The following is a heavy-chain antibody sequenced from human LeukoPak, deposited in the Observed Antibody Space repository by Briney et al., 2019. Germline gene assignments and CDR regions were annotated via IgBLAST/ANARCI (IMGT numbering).Heavy chain of an antibody. CDR1: GFTFSSYG. V-gene: IGHV3-30*02. CDR2: IRYDGSNK. Sequence: GGSLRLSCAASGFTFSSYGMHWVRQAPGKGLEWVAFIRYDGSNKYYADSVKGRLTISRDNSKNTLYLQMNSLRAGDTAVYYCAKILAVAGTRDYWGQGTLVTVSS. J-gene: IGHJ4*02. D-gene: IGHD6-19*01. CDR3: AKILAVAGTRDY.